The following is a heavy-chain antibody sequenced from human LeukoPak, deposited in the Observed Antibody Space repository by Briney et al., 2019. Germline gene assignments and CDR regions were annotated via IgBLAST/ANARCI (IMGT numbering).Heavy chain of an antibody. Sequence: GASVKVSCKASGYTFTSYDINWVRRATGQGLEWMGWMNPNSGNTGYAQKFQGRVTMTRNTSISTAYMELSSLRSEDTAVYYCARVQSDSTHDYGDYAFSYYFDYWGQGTLVTVSS. D-gene: IGHD4-17*01. CDR1: GYTFTSYD. J-gene: IGHJ4*02. CDR2: MNPNSGNT. CDR3: ARVQSDSTHDYGDYAFSYYFDY. V-gene: IGHV1-8*01.